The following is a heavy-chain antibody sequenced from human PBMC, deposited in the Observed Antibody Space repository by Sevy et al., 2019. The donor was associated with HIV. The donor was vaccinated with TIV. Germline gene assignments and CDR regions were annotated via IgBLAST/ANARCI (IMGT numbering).Heavy chain of an antibody. CDR1: GFTFSSYA. CDR2: ISYDGSNK. CDR3: ARELYGDSPPRAFDI. D-gene: IGHD4-17*01. J-gene: IGHJ3*02. V-gene: IGHV3-30-3*01. Sequence: GGSLRLSCAASGFTFSSYAMHWVRQAPGKGLEWVAVISYDGSNKYYADSVKGRFTISRDNSKNTLYLQMNSLRAEDMAVYYCARELYGDSPPRAFDIWGQGTMVTVSS.